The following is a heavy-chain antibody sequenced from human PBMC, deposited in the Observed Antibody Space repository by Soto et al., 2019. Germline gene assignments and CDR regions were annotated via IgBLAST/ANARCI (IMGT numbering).Heavy chain of an antibody. Sequence: SETLSLTCTVSGGSISSYYWSWIRQPPGKGLEWFGYIYYSGSTNYNPSLKSRVTISVDTSKNQFSLKLSSVTAADTAVYYCARRSSNGSESYYPYYYYGMDVWGQGTTVTVSS. CDR3: ARRSSNGSESYYPYYYYGMDV. V-gene: IGHV4-59*01. J-gene: IGHJ6*02. D-gene: IGHD3-10*01. CDR1: GGSISSYY. CDR2: IYYSGST.